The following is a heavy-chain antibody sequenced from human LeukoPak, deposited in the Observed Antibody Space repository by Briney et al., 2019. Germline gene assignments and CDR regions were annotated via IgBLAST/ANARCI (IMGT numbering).Heavy chain of an antibody. CDR3: AKAEGSSPHDAFNI. CDR2: ITSRGEST. Sequence: QPGGSLSLSCAASGFTFSIYAMSWVRPAPGKGLQWVRSITSRGESTWEVDSVKGRFTITRDNSDNTLYLQMHSLRAEDTAVYYCAKAEGSSPHDAFNIWGQGTMVTVSS. V-gene: IGHV3-23*01. CDR1: GFTFSIYA. J-gene: IGHJ3*02. D-gene: IGHD6-6*01.